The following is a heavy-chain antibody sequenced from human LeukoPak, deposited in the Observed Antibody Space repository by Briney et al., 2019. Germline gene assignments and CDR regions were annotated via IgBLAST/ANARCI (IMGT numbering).Heavy chain of an antibody. Sequence: GGSLRLSCAASGFTFSTYEMNWVRQAPGKGLEWVSYISISGSTIYYADSVKGRFTISRDNAKNSLYLQMNSLRAEDTAVYYCARESIAVAGLVIWGQGTMVTVSS. J-gene: IGHJ3*02. D-gene: IGHD6-19*01. CDR3: ARESIAVAGLVI. CDR2: ISISGSTI. CDR1: GFTFSTYE. V-gene: IGHV3-48*03.